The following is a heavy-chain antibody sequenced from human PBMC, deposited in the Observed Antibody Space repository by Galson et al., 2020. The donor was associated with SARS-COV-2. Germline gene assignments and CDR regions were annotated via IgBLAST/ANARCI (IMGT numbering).Heavy chain of an antibody. J-gene: IGHJ2*01. Sequence: GGSLRLSCEVSGFTFRTYWMHWVRQAPGKGLVWLSRIINDGSTASYADSVTGRFTISRDNAKNTLYLQMNSLTAEDTAMYYCARDLGGESPVRAFDLWGRGTLVTVSS. CDR1: GFTFRTYW. CDR3: ARDLGGESPVRAFDL. CDR2: IINDGSTA. V-gene: IGHV3-74*01. D-gene: IGHD3-10*01.